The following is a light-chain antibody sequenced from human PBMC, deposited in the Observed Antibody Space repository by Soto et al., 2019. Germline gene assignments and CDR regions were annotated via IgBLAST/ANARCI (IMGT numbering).Light chain of an antibody. V-gene: IGLV2-14*03. J-gene: IGLJ3*02. Sequence: QSALTQPASVSGSPGQSITISCTGTSSYVGVYYYVSWFQQHPGKAPKLMIYDVTARPSGVSNRFSGSMSGNTASLTISGLQAEDEADYYCGSYTSSSTLEMVFSGGTKLTVL. CDR2: DVT. CDR1: SSYVGVYYY. CDR3: GSYTSSSTLEMV.